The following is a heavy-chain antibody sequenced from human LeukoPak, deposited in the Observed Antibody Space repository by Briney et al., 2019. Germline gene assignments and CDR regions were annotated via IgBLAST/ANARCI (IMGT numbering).Heavy chain of an antibody. D-gene: IGHD1-26*01. CDR2: IIPIFGTA. V-gene: IGHV1-69*13. CDR1: GGTFSSYA. Sequence: ASVKVSCKASGGTFSSYAISWVRQAPGQGLEWMGGIIPIFGTANYAQKFQGRVTITADESTSTAYMELSSLRSEDTAVYYCAREVGATGYVEAFDIWGQGTMVTVSS. J-gene: IGHJ3*02. CDR3: AREVGATGYVEAFDI.